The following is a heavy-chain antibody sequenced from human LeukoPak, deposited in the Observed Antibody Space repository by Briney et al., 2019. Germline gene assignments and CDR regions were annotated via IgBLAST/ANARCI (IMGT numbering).Heavy chain of an antibody. D-gene: IGHD3-22*01. CDR1: GYNFTIYW. Sequence: LGESLKISCKGSGYNFTIYWIGWVRQMPGKGLEWMGIIYPGDSDTSYSPSFQGQVTISADKSISTAYLQWSSLKASDTAMYYCARHPQRGYYDSSGPNLNIDYWGQGTLVTVSS. J-gene: IGHJ4*02. CDR3: ARHPQRGYYDSSGPNLNIDY. CDR2: IYPGDSDT. V-gene: IGHV5-51*01.